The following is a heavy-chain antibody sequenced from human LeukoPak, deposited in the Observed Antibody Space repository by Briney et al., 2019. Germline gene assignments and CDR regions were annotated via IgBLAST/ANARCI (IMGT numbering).Heavy chain of an antibody. CDR3: ARGKQRHCSSSSCYTESDY. CDR1: GFTFDDYA. D-gene: IGHD2-2*02. V-gene: IGHV3-9*01. Sequence: GGSLRLSCAASGFTFDDYAMHWVRQAPGKGLEWVSGSSWNSGSIGYADSVKGGFPISRDNAKNSLYLQMNSLRAEDAAVYYCARGKQRHCSSSSCYTESDYWGQGILVTVSS. J-gene: IGHJ4*02. CDR2: SSWNSGSI.